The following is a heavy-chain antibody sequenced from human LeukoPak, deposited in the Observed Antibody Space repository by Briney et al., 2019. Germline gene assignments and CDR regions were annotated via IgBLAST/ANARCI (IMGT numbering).Heavy chain of an antibody. D-gene: IGHD3-3*01. Sequence: SVKVSCKASGGTYSSYAISWVRQAPGQGLEWMGGIIPIFGTANYAQKFQGRVTITTDESTSTAYMELSSLRSEDTAVYYCATDFWSGQYNWFDPWGQGTLVTVSS. J-gene: IGHJ5*02. CDR3: ATDFWSGQYNWFDP. CDR2: IIPIFGTA. V-gene: IGHV1-69*05. CDR1: GGTYSSYA.